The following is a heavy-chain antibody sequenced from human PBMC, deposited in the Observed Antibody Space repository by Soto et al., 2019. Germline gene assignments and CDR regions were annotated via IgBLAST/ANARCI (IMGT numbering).Heavy chain of an antibody. CDR1: GGSFSTYY. J-gene: IGHJ3*02. V-gene: IGHV4-34*01. CDR2: INHSGNN. Sequence: SETLSLTCVVSGGSFSTYYYNWIRQSPGKGLEWIGEINHSGNNNYSPSLKSRVTMSLDTSKNQFSLKLTSVTAADTAVYYCARGGSNHSQVAFDIWGPGTMVTVSS. CDR3: ARGGSNHSQVAFDI. D-gene: IGHD1-26*01.